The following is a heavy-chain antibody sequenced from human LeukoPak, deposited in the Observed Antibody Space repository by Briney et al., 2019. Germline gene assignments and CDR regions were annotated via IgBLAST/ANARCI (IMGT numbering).Heavy chain of an antibody. J-gene: IGHJ4*02. CDR2: IYDRGST. V-gene: IGHV4-59*01. CDR3: ARGRTFDN. Sequence: PSETLSLTCTVSGGSISSYYWSWIRQPPGKGLEWIGNIYDRGSTKYNPSLKSRVTISVDTSKNQFSLRLSSVTAADTAVYYCARGRTFDNWGQGTLVTVSS. CDR1: GGSISSYY.